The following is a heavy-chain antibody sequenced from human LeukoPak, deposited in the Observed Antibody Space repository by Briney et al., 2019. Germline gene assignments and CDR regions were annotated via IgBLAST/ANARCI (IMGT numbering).Heavy chain of an antibody. CDR1: GFTFTTYD. J-gene: IGHJ5*02. CDR2: MNPKSGNT. D-gene: IGHD3-10*01. CDR3: ARTLRGNNWFDP. Sequence: ASVKVSCRASGFTFTTYDITWVRQATGQGPEWVGWMNPKSGNTGSGQRFQGRVTMTRNTSISTVYMELHNLRSEDTAVYYCARTLRGNNWFDPWGQGTLVTVSS. V-gene: IGHV1-8*01.